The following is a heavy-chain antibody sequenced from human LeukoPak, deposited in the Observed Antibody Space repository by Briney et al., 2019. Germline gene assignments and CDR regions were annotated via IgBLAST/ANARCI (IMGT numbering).Heavy chain of an antibody. CDR2: VNSDGSTT. D-gene: IGHD6-13*01. V-gene: IGHV3-74*01. CDR1: GFPFSNYW. J-gene: IGHJ4*02. CDR3: ARGYYSSSRFDS. Sequence: PGGSLRLSCAASGFPFSNYWMHWVRQAPGKGLVWVSRVNSDGSTTNYADSVKGRFTISRGSAENTLYVRMNSLRPEDTAVYYCARGYYSSSRFDSWGQGTLVTVSS.